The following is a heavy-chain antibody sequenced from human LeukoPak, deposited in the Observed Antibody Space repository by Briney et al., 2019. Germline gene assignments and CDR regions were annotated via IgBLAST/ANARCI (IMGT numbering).Heavy chain of an antibody. D-gene: IGHD3-16*02. V-gene: IGHV4-30-4*01. J-gene: IGHJ3*02. CDR1: GGSISSGDYY. CDR3: ASSSIMITFGGVIATFDI. Sequence: SETLSLTCTVSGGSISSGDYYWSWIRQPPGKGLEWIGYIYHSGSTYYNPSLKSRVTISVDTSKNQFSLKLSSVTAADTAVYYCASSSIMITFGGVIATFDIWGQGTMVTVSS. CDR2: IYHSGST.